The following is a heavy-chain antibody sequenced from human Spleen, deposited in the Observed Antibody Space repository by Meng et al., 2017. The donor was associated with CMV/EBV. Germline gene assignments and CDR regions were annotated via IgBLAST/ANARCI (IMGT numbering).Heavy chain of an antibody. J-gene: IGHJ4*01. Sequence: QGQLQESGPGLVKPSETLSLTCTVSGGSITTTYWSWIRQAPGKGLEWIGFMYHSGTANYNPSLESRVSISGDTSRNQFFLKLSSVTAADTAVYFCARGPATVADFAFDYWGHGSLVTVSS. V-gene: IGHV4-59*01. CDR1: GGSITTTY. D-gene: IGHD1-14*01. CDR3: ARGPATVADFAFDY. CDR2: MYHSGTA.